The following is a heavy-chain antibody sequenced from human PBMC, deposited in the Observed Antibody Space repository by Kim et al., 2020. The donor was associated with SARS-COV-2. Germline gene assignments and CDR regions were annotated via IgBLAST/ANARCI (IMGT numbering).Heavy chain of an antibody. CDR1: GFTFSSYA. J-gene: IGHJ6*02. Sequence: GGSLRLSCAASGFTFSSYAMSWVRQAPGKGLEWVSAISGSGGSTYYADSVKGRFTISRDNSKNTLYLQMNSLRAEDTAVYYCAKGLDDFWSGYYKGYYYYGMDVWGQGTTVTVSS. CDR2: ISGSGGST. D-gene: IGHD3-3*01. V-gene: IGHV3-23*01. CDR3: AKGLDDFWSGYYKGYYYYGMDV.